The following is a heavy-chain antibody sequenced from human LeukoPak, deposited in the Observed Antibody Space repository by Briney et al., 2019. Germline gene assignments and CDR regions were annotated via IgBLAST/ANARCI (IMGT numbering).Heavy chain of an antibody. D-gene: IGHD1-7*01. CDR2: INHSGST. CDR3: ARSARRGQNWNYFDYFDY. J-gene: IGHJ4*02. V-gene: IGHV4-34*01. CDR1: GGSFSGYY. Sequence: SETLSLTCAVYGGSFSGYYWSWIRQPPGKGLEWIGEINHSGSTNYNPSLKSRVTISVDTSKNQFSLNLSSVTAADTAVYYCARSARRGQNWNYFDYFDYWGQGTLVTVSS.